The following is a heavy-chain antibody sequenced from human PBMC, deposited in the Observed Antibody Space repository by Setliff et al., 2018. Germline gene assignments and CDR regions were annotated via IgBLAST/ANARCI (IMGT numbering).Heavy chain of an antibody. J-gene: IGHJ6*04. D-gene: IGHD6-19*01. V-gene: IGHV1-69*05. CDR1: GGTFSSYG. CDR3: ARLRKAVDGINFPRYMDV. CDR2: TIPMFGTT. Sequence: GASVKVSCKASGGTFSSYGISWVRQAPGQGLEWMGGTIPMFGTTNYARKFQGRVTIITDESTSTAYMQLSSLGSEDTAVYYCARLRKAVDGINFPRYMDVWGKGTTVTVSS.